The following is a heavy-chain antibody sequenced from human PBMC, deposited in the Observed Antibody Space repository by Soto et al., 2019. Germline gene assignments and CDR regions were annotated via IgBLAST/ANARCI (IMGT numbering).Heavy chain of an antibody. V-gene: IGHV3-23*01. D-gene: IGHD1-1*01. CDR3: AKEGGNWIRDYLAY. CDR2: ISANGGST. J-gene: IGHJ4*02. CDR1: GFTFISYG. Sequence: EVQMLESGGNLVQPGGSLRLSCAASGFTFISYGMSWVRQAPGKGLEWVSSISANGGSTYYADSVKGRFTISRDNSKSTRYRQMNSLRVEDTDVDYCAKEGGNWIRDYLAYWGQGALVTVSS.